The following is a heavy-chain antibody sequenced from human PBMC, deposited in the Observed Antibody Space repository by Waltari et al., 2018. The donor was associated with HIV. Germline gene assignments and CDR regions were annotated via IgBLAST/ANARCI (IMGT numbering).Heavy chain of an antibody. CDR2: ISSSRDTI. CDR3: TRDRTYGPLRYFDY. CDR1: GFTFSNYN. Sequence: EVQLVESGGGLVQPGGSLRLSCAASGFTFSNYNFNWVRQAPGKGLEWVSYISSSRDTIYYADSVKGRFTISRDNAKNSLYLQMNSLRDEDTAVYYCTRDRTYGPLRYFDYWGQGTLVTVSS. D-gene: IGHD3-10*01. J-gene: IGHJ4*02. V-gene: IGHV3-48*02.